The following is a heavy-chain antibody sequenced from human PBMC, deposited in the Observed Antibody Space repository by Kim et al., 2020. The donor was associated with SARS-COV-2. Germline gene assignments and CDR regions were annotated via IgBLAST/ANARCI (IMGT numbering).Heavy chain of an antibody. V-gene: IGHV5-10-1*01. Sequence: GESLKISCKGSGYSFTSYWISWVRQMPGKGLEWMGRIDPSDSYTNYSPSFQGHVTISADKSISTAYLQWSSLKASDTAMYYCARRLEGYYYDSSGYIAPNPNAFDIWGQGTMVTVSS. J-gene: IGHJ3*02. CDR1: GYSFTSYW. CDR3: ARRLEGYYYDSSGYIAPNPNAFDI. D-gene: IGHD3-22*01. CDR2: IDPSDSYT.